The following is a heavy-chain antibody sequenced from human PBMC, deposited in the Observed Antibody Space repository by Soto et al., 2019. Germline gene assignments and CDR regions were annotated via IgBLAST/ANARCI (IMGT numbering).Heavy chain of an antibody. CDR2: INPSDGTT. D-gene: IGHD1-1*01. Sequence: QVQLVQSGAEVKKPGASVKLSCKASGYTFTTYFMQWVRQAPGQGLEWMGIINPSDGTTSYARKFLGRVTMSRDTSTGRVYMDLSGLRSEAAAVYYCETSLHVREGWAFDYWGRGTLVTVSS. J-gene: IGHJ4*02. V-gene: IGHV1-46*01. CDR3: ETSLHVREGWAFDY. CDR1: GYTFTTYF.